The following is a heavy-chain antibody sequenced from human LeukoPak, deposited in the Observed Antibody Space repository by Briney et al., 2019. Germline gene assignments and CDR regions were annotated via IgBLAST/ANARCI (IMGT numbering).Heavy chain of an antibody. Sequence: SETLSLTCAVSGGSISSGGYSWSWIRQPPGKGLEWIGYIYHSGSTYYNPSLKSRVTISVDTSKNQFSLKLSSVTAADTAVYYCARQYSGYDYWRGHNWFDPWGQGTLVTVSS. CDR1: GGSISSGGYS. CDR2: IYHSGST. D-gene: IGHD5-12*01. J-gene: IGHJ5*02. CDR3: ARQYSGYDYWRGHNWFDP. V-gene: IGHV4-30-2*01.